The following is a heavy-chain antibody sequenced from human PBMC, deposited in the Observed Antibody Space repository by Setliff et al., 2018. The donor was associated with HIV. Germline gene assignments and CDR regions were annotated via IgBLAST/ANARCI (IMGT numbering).Heavy chain of an antibody. D-gene: IGHD2-15*01. V-gene: IGHV1-46*01. Sequence: ASVKVSCKASGYIFSSYNMHWVRQAPGQGLEWMGMMNPSGGSTSYAQKFQGRVSVTRDTSTSTVYLELSSLKSEDTALYYCARDQGTYCSGGSCYFHYYFDSWGQGTLVTVSA. CDR3: ARDQGTYCSGGSCYFHYYFDS. CDR2: MNPSGGST. J-gene: IGHJ4*02. CDR1: GYIFSSYN.